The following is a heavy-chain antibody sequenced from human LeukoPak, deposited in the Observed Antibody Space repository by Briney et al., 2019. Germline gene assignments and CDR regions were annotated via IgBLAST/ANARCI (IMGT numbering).Heavy chain of an antibody. CDR2: VHYTGKT. Sequence: SETLSLTCTVSGDSISSSYWSWIRQPPGKRLEWVGYVHYTGKTNYNPSLNNRATISVDMSKNQFSLTLTSVTLADTAVYYCARGYYDRSGSSNPFDTWGQGTLVTVSA. D-gene: IGHD3-22*01. J-gene: IGHJ4*02. CDR3: ARGYYDRSGSSNPFDT. V-gene: IGHV4-59*01. CDR1: GDSISSSY.